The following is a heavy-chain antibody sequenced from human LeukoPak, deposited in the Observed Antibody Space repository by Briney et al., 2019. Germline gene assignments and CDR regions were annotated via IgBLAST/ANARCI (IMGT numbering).Heavy chain of an antibody. J-gene: IGHJ4*02. CDR1: GFTFGNYA. D-gene: IGHD7-27*01. CDR2: IGVSGGGT. V-gene: IGHV3-23*01. CDR3: ARNWGLEY. Sequence: GGSLRLSCAASGFTFGNYAMSWVRQAPGKGLEWVSGIGVSGGGTFYADSVRGRFTTSRDNSKNTLFLQMNSLRAEDTAVYYCARNWGLEYWGQGTLVTVSS.